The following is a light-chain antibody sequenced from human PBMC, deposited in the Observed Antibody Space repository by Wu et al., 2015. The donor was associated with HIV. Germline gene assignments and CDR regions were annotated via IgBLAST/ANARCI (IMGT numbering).Light chain of an antibody. J-gene: IGKJ1*01. CDR2: VAS. CDR1: QGISNS. CDR3: QQYYSTRWT. V-gene: IGKV1-NL1*01. Sequence: DIHMTQSPSSLSASVGDRVTITCRASQGISNSLVWYQQKPGKAPKLLVYVASTLESGVPSRFSGSGSGTDYTLTISSLQPEDSATYYCQQYYSTRWTFGQGTKVEIK.